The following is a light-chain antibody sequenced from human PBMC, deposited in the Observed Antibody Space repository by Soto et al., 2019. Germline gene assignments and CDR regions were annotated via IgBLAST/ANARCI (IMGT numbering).Light chain of an antibody. CDR3: QPYGSATRLT. Sequence: EIVLKQSPCTLSLSPGERATLSCRASQSVSSNYLAWYQQKPGQAPRLLIYGASSRATGIPDRFSGSGSGTDFTLTISRLEPEDFAVYHCQPYGSATRLTFGQGTRMAIK. J-gene: IGKJ5*01. CDR1: QSVSSNY. CDR2: GAS. V-gene: IGKV3-20*01.